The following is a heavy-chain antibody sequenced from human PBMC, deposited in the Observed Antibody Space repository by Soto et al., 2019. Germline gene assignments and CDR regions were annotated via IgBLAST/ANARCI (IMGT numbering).Heavy chain of an antibody. J-gene: IGHJ5*02. D-gene: IGHD2-2*01. Sequence: SVKVSCKASGGTFSSYAISWVRQAPGQGLEWMGGIIPISGTANYAQKFQGRVTITADESTSTAYMELSSLRSEDTAVYYCAKLFWGGPAAIWFDPWGQGTLVTVSS. CDR2: IIPISGTA. CDR1: GGTFSSYA. CDR3: AKLFWGGPAAIWFDP. V-gene: IGHV1-69*13.